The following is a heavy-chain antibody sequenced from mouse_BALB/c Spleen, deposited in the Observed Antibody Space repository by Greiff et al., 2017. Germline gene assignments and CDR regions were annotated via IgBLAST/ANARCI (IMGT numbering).Heavy chain of an antibody. V-gene: IGHV1-54*01. CDR3: ARGTGYYFDY. Sequence: QVQLQQSGAELVRPGTSVKVSCKASGYAFTNYLIEWVKQRPGQGLEWIGVINPGSGGTNYNEKFKGKATLTADKSSSTAYRQLRSLTSDDSAVYFCARGTGYYFDYWGQGTTLTVSS. D-gene: IGHD3-3*01. J-gene: IGHJ2*01. CDR2: INPGSGGT. CDR1: GYAFTNYL.